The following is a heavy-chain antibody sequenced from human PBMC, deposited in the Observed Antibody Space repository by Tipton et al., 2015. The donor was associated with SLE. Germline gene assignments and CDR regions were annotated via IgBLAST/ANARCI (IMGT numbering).Heavy chain of an antibody. D-gene: IGHD3-3*01. CDR2: INHSGST. Sequence: TLSLTCAVYGGSFSGYYWSWVRLPPGKGLEWIGEINHSGSTNYNPSLKSRVTISVDTSKNQFSLKLSSVTAADTAVYYCARAENYDFWSGYHWFDPWGQGTLVTVSS. J-gene: IGHJ5*02. V-gene: IGHV4-34*01. CDR1: GGSFSGYY. CDR3: ARAENYDFWSGYHWFDP.